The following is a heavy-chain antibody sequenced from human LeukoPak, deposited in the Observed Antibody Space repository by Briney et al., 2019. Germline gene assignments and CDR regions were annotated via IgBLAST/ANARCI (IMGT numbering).Heavy chain of an antibody. CDR2: ISGSGGST. J-gene: IGHJ4*02. Sequence: GGSLRLSCAASGFTFSSYAMSWVRQAPGKGLEWVSAISGSGGSTYYADSVKGRFTISRDNSKNTLYLQMNSLRAEDTAVYYCAKDGLYSSSPYYFDYWGQGTLVTVSS. V-gene: IGHV3-23*01. CDR1: GFTFSSYA. D-gene: IGHD6-6*01. CDR3: AKDGLYSSSPYYFDY.